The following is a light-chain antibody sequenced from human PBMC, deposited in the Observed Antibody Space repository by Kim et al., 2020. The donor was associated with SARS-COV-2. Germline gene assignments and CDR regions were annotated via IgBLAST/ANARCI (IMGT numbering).Light chain of an antibody. V-gene: IGLV3-21*04. CDR1: NIRSKS. CDR2: YDS. J-gene: IGLJ3*02. CDR3: QVWDSSSDRV. Sequence: VAPGKTARITCGGNNIRSKSVHWYQQRPGQAPILVISYDSDRPSGIPERFSGSNSGTTATLTISRVEAGDEADYYCQVWDSSSDRVFGGGTKVTVL.